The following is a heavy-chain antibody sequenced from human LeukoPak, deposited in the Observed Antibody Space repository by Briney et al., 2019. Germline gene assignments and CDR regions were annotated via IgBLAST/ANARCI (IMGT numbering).Heavy chain of an antibody. CDR2: IRYDGSNK. V-gene: IGHV3-30*02. CDR3: AKAYYDFWSGYYTGDY. Sequence: GGSLRLSCAASGFTFSSYSMNWVRQAPGKGLEWVAFIRYDGSNKYYADSVKGRFTISRDNSKNTLYLQMNSLRAEDTAVYYCAKAYYDFWSGYYTGDYWGQGTLVTVSS. CDR1: GFTFSSYS. D-gene: IGHD3-3*01. J-gene: IGHJ4*02.